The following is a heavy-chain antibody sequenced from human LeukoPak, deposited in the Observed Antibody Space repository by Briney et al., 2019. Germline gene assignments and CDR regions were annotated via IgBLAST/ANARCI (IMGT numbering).Heavy chain of an antibody. CDR2: ISPTGSTT. CDR1: GFSFSGHW. CDR3: ARDLFTGGSSWYHPHFDY. V-gene: IGHV3-74*01. Sequence: GGSLRLSCTASGFSFSGHWMHWARQLPGKGLVWVSRISPTGSTTSYADSVKGRFTVSRDNSKNTLYLQMNSLRAEDTAVYYCARDLFTGGSSWYHPHFDYWGQGTLVTVSS. J-gene: IGHJ4*02. D-gene: IGHD6-13*01.